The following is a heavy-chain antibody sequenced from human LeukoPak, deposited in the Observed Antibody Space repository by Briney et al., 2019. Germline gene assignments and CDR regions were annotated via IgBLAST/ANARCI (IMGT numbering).Heavy chain of an antibody. CDR2: ISSSCSNI. D-gene: IGHD3-10*02. CDR1: GFTFSSYE. Sequence: GGSLRLSCAASGFTFSSYEMNWVRQAPGKGLEWVSYISSSCSNIFYADSVKGRFTISRDNAKNSLYLQMNSLRAEDTAVYYCAELGITMIGGVWGKGTTVTISS. J-gene: IGHJ6*04. V-gene: IGHV3-48*03. CDR3: AELGITMIGGV.